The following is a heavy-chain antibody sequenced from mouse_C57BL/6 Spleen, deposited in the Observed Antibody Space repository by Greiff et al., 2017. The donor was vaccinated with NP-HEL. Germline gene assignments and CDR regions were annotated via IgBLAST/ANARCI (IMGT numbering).Heavy chain of an antibody. CDR3: ARGLGTVVATFYYFDY. Sequence: QVQLQQSGAELVKPGASVKMSCKASGYTFTSYWLTWVKQRPGQGLAWIGDIYPGSGSTTYTEKFKSKATLTVDTSSSTAYMQLSSLTSEDSAVYYCARGLGTVVATFYYFDYWGQGTTLTVSS. J-gene: IGHJ2*01. D-gene: IGHD1-1*01. CDR2: IYPGSGST. CDR1: GYTFTSYW. V-gene: IGHV1-55*01.